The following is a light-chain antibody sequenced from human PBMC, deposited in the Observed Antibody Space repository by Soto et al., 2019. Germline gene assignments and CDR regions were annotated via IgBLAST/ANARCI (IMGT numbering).Light chain of an antibody. Sequence: EIVLTQSPGTLSLSPGERATLYCRASQSVGSNYLAWYQQKPGQAPRLLIYGASTRATGGPARFSGSGSGTEFTLTISSLQSEDFAVYYCQQYNNWPLTFGGGTKVEIK. CDR1: QSVGSN. J-gene: IGKJ4*01. CDR3: QQYNNWPLT. V-gene: IGKV3-15*01. CDR2: GAS.